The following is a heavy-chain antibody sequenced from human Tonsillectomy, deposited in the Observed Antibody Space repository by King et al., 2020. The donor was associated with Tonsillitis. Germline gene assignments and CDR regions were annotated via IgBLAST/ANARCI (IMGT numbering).Heavy chain of an antibody. Sequence: QLVQSGAEVKKPGSSVKVSCKASGDTFSSYGLSWVRQAPGQGLEWMGGIIPISGTTNYAQKFQGRVTITADKSTSTASLELSSLRSEDTAVYFCAGGYFESSXXYYYYYYXYXXVXGKGTTVTVSS. D-gene: IGHD3-22*01. CDR2: IIPISGTT. CDR3: AGGYFESSXXYYYYYYXYXXV. CDR1: GDTFSSYG. V-gene: IGHV1-69*06. J-gene: IGHJ6*03.